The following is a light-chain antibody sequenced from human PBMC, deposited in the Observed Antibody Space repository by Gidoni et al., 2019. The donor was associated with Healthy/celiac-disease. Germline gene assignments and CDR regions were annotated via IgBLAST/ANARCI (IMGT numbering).Light chain of an antibody. CDR2: NAY. CDR1: QSISSW. J-gene: IGKJ1*01. V-gene: IGKV1-5*03. CDR3: QQYNSYSPE. Sequence: DIQMTQSPSTLSASVGDRVTINCRASQSISSWLAWYQQKPGKAPKLLIYNAYSLESGVPSRFSGSGSGTEFTLTISSLQTDDFATYYCQQYNSYSPEFGQGTKVEIK.